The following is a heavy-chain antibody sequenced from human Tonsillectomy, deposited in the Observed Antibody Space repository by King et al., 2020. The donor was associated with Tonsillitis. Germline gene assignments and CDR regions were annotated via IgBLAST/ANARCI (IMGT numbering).Heavy chain of an antibody. CDR1: GFTFSTYP. CDR3: AKGGQAYYDFWSRHRNWFDP. CDR2: ISGSGGST. V-gene: IGHV3-23*04. J-gene: IGHJ5*02. Sequence: VQLVESGGGLVQPGGSLRLSCAASGFTFSTYPMSWVRQAPGKGLEWVSAISGSGGSTYHADSVKGRFTISRDNSKNTLYLQMNSLRAEDTAVYYCAKGGQAYYDFWSRHRNWFDPWGQGTLVTVSS. D-gene: IGHD3-3*01.